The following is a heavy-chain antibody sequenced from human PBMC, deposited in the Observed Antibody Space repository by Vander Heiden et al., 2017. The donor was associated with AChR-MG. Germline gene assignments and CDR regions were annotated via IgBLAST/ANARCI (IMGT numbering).Heavy chain of an antibody. CDR3: VKEITVTYYYYGMDV. Sequence: EVQLVESGRGLVQPGGSLSLSCSASGFPPSGYAMHWVRQAPGKGLEYVSAMSSNGGSTYYADSVKGRFTISRDNSKNTLYRQMSRLRAEDTAVYYCVKEITVTYYYYGMDVWGQGTTVTVSS. V-gene: IGHV3-64D*06. CDR2: MSSNGGST. D-gene: IGHD4-17*01. CDR1: GFPPSGYA. J-gene: IGHJ6*02.